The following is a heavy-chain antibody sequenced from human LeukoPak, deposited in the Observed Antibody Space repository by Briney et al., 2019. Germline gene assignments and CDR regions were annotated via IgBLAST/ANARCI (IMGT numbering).Heavy chain of an antibody. Sequence: GGSLRLSCEVSGLTFSSSWMDWVRQAPGKGLEWVASINPDGNKKYSAGSVKGRFTISRDNADDSLYRQMNSLRAEDTAFYYCARDLAYSRLDYWGQGMLVTVSS. CDR2: INPDGNKK. CDR3: ARDLAYSRLDY. V-gene: IGHV3-7*01. D-gene: IGHD5-18*01. J-gene: IGHJ4*02. CDR1: GLTFSSSW.